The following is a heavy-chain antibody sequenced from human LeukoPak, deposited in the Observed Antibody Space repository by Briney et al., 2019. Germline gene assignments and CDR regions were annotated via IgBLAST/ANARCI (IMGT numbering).Heavy chain of an antibody. Sequence: SVKVSCKASGGTFSSYAISWVRQAPGQGLEWMGGIIPIFGTANYAQKFQGRVTITADKSTSTAYMELSSLRAEDTAVYYCAKGIHFSDYYESRGYSVDYWGQGTLVTVSS. CDR2: IIPIFGTA. J-gene: IGHJ4*02. CDR3: AKGIHFSDYYESRGYSVDY. V-gene: IGHV1-69*06. CDR1: GGTFSSYA. D-gene: IGHD3-22*01.